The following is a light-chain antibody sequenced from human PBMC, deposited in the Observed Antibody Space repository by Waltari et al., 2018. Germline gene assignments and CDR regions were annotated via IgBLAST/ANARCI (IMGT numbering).Light chain of an antibody. CDR2: KVS. CDR3: MQATHLPPT. CDR1: QSLVYSDGNTY. J-gene: IGKJ1*01. V-gene: IGKV2-30*01. Sequence: DVVMTQSPLSLPVTLGQPASISCRSRQSLVYSDGNTYLNWFQQRPGQSPRRLIYKVSNRDSGVPARVSGSGSGTDFTLTISSVEAEDVGVYYCMQATHLPPTFGQGTKVEIK.